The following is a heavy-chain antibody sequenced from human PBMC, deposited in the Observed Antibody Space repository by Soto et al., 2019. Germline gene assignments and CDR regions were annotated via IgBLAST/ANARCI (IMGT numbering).Heavy chain of an antibody. CDR2: INSDGSST. J-gene: IGHJ6*02. D-gene: IGHD3-10*01. V-gene: IGHV3-74*01. CDR1: GFTFSSYW. CDR3: ARDLALLWFGEFISRYGMDV. Sequence: GGSLRLSCAASGFTFSSYWMHWVRQAPGKGLVWVSRINSDGSSTSYADSVKGRFTISRDNAKNTLYLQMNSLRAEDTAVYYCARDLALLWFGEFISRYGMDVWGQGTTVTVSS.